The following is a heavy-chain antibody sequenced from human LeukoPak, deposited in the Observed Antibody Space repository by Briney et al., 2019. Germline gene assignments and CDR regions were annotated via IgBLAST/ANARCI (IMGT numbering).Heavy chain of an antibody. Sequence: LAGGSLRLSCAASGFTLSDSPVYWVRQASGKGLEWVGHIRPKANSDATAYAAPVKGRFTISRDDSNNTAYLQMNSLTSDDTAVYYCTTGIGLIPGAMIIVRDYWGQGTLVTVSS. J-gene: IGHJ4*02. D-gene: IGHD2-8*01. CDR1: GFTLSDSP. CDR2: IRPKANSDAT. CDR3: TTGIGLIPGAMIIVRDY. V-gene: IGHV3-73*01.